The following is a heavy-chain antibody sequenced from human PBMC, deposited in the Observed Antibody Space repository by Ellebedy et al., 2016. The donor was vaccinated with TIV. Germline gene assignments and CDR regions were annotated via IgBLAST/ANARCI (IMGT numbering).Heavy chain of an antibody. D-gene: IGHD1-26*01. CDR3: ARDSGSFFTWLINA. Sequence: GESLKISXAASGFTFSDYYMSWIRQAPGKGLEWLSYISGSSTHTPYADSVKGRFTISRDNAQNSLYLHMNSLRAEDTAVYYCARDSGSFFTWLINAWGQGTMVTVSS. CDR1: GFTFSDYY. CDR2: ISGSSTHT. J-gene: IGHJ3*01. V-gene: IGHV3-11*06.